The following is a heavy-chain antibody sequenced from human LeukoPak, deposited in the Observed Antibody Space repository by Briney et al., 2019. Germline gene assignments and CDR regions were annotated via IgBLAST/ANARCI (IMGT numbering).Heavy chain of an antibody. V-gene: IGHV4-59*01. CDR2: IYYSRST. Sequence: SETLSLTCTVSGGSISSYYWSWIRQPPGKGLEWIGYIYYSRSTNYNPSLKSRVTISVDTSKNQFSLKVNSVTAADTAVYYCARVYDSGSQAYFYYMDVWGKGTTVTISS. CDR3: ARVYDSGSQAYFYYMDV. D-gene: IGHD3-10*01. J-gene: IGHJ6*03. CDR1: GGSISSYY.